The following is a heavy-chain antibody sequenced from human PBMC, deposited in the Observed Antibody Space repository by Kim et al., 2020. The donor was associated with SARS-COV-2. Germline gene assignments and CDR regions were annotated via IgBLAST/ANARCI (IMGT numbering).Heavy chain of an antibody. Sequence: ASVKVSCKASGYTFTGYYMHWVRQAPGQGLEWMGRINPNSGGTNYAQKFQGRVTMTRHTSISTAYMELSRLRSDDTAVYYCARGGGGYYYYYGMDVWGQGTTVTVSS. CDR2: INPNSGGT. V-gene: IGHV1-2*06. CDR1: GYTFTGYY. CDR3: ARGGGGYYYYYGMDV. J-gene: IGHJ6*02. D-gene: IGHD3-16*01.